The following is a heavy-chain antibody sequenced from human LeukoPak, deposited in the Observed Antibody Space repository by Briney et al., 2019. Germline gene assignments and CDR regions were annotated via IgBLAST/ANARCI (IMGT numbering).Heavy chain of an antibody. CDR3: ARDRAARYYDFWSGYNWFDP. V-gene: IGHV3-7*01. CDR1: GFTVFNYW. Sequence: GGSLRLSCAASGFTVFNYWMSWVRQAPGKGLEWVANINLDGSQKYYVDSLKGRFTISRDNAKNSLYLQMNSLRAEDTAVYYCARDRAARYYDFWSGYNWFDPWGQGTLVTVSS. CDR2: INLDGSQK. D-gene: IGHD3-3*01. J-gene: IGHJ5*02.